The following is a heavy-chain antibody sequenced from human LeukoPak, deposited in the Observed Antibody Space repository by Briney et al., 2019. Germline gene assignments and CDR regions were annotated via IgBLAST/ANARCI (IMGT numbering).Heavy chain of an antibody. V-gene: IGHV1-2*02. CDR2: INPNSGGT. CDR3: ARVFTADCSSTSCYTGYYGMDV. J-gene: IGHJ6*02. D-gene: IGHD2-2*02. CDR1: GYTFTSYG. Sequence: ASVKVSCKASGYTFTSYGISWVRQAPGQGLEWMGWINPNSGGTNYAQKFQGRVTMTRDTSISTAYMELSRLRSDDTAVYYCARVFTADCSSTSCYTGYYGMDVWGQGTTVTVSS.